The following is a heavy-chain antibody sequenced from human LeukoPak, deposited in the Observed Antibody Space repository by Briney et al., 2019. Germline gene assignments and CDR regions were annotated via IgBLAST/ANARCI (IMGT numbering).Heavy chain of an antibody. J-gene: IGHJ4*02. V-gene: IGHV4-61*01. D-gene: IGHD6-19*01. CDR3: ARVLAVPGTPFDY. CDR1: GGSVSSESYY. Sequence: PSETLSLTCTVSGGSVSSESYYWGWIRQPPGKGLEWIGNIYHTGRIDNNPSLKSRDTMSLDASKNQFSLKLTSVTAADTAVYFCARVLAVPGTPFDYWGQGTLVTVSS. CDR2: IYHTGRI.